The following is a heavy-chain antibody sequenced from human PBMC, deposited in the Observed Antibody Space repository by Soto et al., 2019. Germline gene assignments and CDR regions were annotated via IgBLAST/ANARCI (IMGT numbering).Heavy chain of an antibody. CDR1: GCSISSYY. J-gene: IGHJ5*02. CDR2: IYYSGST. D-gene: IGHD2-15*01. CDR3: ARVATPGYCSGGSCYSNWFDP. V-gene: IGHV4-59*01. Sequence: PAETLSLTCTVSGCSISSYYWSWIRQPPGKGLEWIGYIYYSGSTNYNPSLKSRVTISVDTSKNQFSLKLSSVTAADTAVYYCARVATPGYCSGGSCYSNWFDPWGQGTLVTVSS.